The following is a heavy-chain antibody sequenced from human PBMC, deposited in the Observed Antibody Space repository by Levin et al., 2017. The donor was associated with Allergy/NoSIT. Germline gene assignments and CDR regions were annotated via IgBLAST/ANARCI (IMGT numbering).Heavy chain of an antibody. J-gene: IGHJ6*02. CDR1: GFTFSSYA. D-gene: IGHD6-13*01. V-gene: IGHV3-30-3*01. Sequence: GESLKISCAASGFTFSSYAMHWVRQAPGKGLEWVAVISYDGSNKYYADSVKGRFTISRDNSKNTLYLQMNSLRAEDTAVYYCARDRSSSSYYYYYYGMDVWGQGTTVTVSS. CDR2: ISYDGSNK. CDR3: ARDRSSSSYYYYYYGMDV.